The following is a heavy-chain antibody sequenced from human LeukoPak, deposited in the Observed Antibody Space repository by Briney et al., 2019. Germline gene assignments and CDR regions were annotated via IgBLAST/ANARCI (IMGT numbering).Heavy chain of an antibody. CDR2: INPSGGST. Sequence: GASVKVSCKASGYTFTSYYMHWVRQAPGQGLEWMGIINPSGGSTSYAQKFQGRVTMTTDTSTSTAYMELRSLRSDDTAVYYCAQVRGVPMGYYYYYYMDVWGKGTTVTVSS. CDR3: AQVRGVPMGYYYYYYMDV. J-gene: IGHJ6*03. V-gene: IGHV1-46*01. D-gene: IGHD3-10*01. CDR1: GYTFTSYY.